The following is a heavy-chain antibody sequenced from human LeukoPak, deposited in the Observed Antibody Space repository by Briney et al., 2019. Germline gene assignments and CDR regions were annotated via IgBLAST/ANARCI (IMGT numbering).Heavy chain of an antibody. Sequence: GGSLILSCAASGFTFSSYAMSWVRRAPGKGLEWVSAISSNGGGTFYADSVKGQFTISRDNSQNTLYLQMNSLRAEDTAVYYCAKVDRELADEYWGQGTLVTVSS. V-gene: IGHV3-23*01. CDR1: GFTFSSYA. CDR3: AKVDRELADEY. CDR2: ISSNGGGT. J-gene: IGHJ4*02. D-gene: IGHD1-26*01.